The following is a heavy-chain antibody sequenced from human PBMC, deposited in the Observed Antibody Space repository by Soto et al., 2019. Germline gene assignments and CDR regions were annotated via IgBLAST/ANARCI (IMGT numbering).Heavy chain of an antibody. J-gene: IGHJ4*02. CDR2: VHFSGST. D-gene: IGHD6-13*01. CDR1: GGSFSSFY. CDR3: AREFGFEAAEFDY. Sequence: SSVTLSLTCTVSGGSFSSFYWSWIRQPPGKGLEWIGNVHFSGSTDYNPSLRSRVSISLDTSTNKFSLNLSSVTAADTAVYFCAREFGFEAAEFDYWGQGALVTVS. V-gene: IGHV4-59*01.